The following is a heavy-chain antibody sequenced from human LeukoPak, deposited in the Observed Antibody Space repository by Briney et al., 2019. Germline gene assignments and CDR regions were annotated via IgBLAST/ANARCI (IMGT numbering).Heavy chain of an antibody. D-gene: IGHD3-22*01. J-gene: IGHJ4*02. CDR2: INPSGGST. V-gene: IGHV1-46*01. CDR3: ARHYYEMAY. CDR1: GYTFTSYY. Sequence: ASVKDSCRASGYTFTSYYVLWVRPAPGQGLEWMGIINPSGGSTSYAQKFQGRVTMTRDTSTSTVYMELSSLRSEDTAVYYCARHYYEMAYWGQGTLVTVSS.